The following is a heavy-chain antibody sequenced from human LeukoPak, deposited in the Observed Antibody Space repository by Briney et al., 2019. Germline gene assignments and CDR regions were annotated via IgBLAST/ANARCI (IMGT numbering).Heavy chain of an antibody. V-gene: IGHV1-24*01. CDR1: GYTLTELS. J-gene: IGHJ4*02. Sequence: ASVEVSCKVSGYTLTELSMHWVRQAPGKGLEWMGGFDPEDGETIYAQKFQGRVTMTEDTSTDTAYMELSSLRSEDTAVYYCATWRYYGSGSAFDYWGQGTLVTVSS. CDR3: ATWRYYGSGSAFDY. CDR2: FDPEDGET. D-gene: IGHD3-10*01.